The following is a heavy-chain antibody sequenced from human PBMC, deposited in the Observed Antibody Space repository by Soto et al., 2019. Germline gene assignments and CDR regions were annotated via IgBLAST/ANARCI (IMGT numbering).Heavy chain of an antibody. Sequence: QVQLVESGGGVVQPGRSLRLSCAASGFTFSSYGMHWVRQAPGKGLEWVAVISYDGSNKYYADSVKGRFTISRDNSKNTLYLQMNSLRAEDTAVYYCAKDPNWNYEVGWFDPWGQGTLVTVSS. CDR3: AKDPNWNYEVGWFDP. CDR1: GFTFSSYG. D-gene: IGHD1-7*01. CDR2: ISYDGSNK. J-gene: IGHJ5*02. V-gene: IGHV3-30*18.